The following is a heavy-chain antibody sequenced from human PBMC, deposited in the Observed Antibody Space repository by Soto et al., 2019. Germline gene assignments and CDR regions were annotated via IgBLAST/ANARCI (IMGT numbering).Heavy chain of an antibody. CDR3: AKDPGSRWGYFSSTSSYGWFHP. Sequence: VGSLRLSCAASGFTFSSYGMHWVRHSPGKWLEWVAVISYDGSNKYYADSVKGRFTISRDNSKNTLYLQMNSLRAEETAVYYCAKDPGSRWGYFSSTSSYGWFHPWGQGTLVTVSS. CDR1: GFTFSSYG. J-gene: IGHJ5*02. CDR2: ISYDGSNK. V-gene: IGHV3-30*18. D-gene: IGHD2-2*01.